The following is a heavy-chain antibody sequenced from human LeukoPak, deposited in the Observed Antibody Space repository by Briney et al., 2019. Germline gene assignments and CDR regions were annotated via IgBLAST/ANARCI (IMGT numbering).Heavy chain of an antibody. CDR2: ISWNSGSI. D-gene: IGHD3-22*01. CDR3: AKDYDSSGYYHYFDY. Sequence: GGSLRLSCAASGFTFDDYAMRWVRQAPGKGLEWVSGISWNSGSIGYADSVKGRFTISRDNAKNSLYLQMNSLRAEDTALYYCAKDYDSSGYYHYFDYWGQGTLVTVSS. V-gene: IGHV3-9*01. CDR1: GFTFDDYA. J-gene: IGHJ4*02.